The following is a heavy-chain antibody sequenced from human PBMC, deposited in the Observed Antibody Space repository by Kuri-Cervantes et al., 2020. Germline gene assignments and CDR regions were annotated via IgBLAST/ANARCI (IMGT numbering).Heavy chain of an antibody. CDR3: ARAQASAYGMDV. V-gene: IGHV3-23*01. CDR2: ISVDGGAT. J-gene: IGHJ6*02. CDR1: GFTFNNYA. Sequence: GESLKISCAASGFTFNNYAMSWVRQAPGKGLEWVSAISVDGGATFSADSVKGRFTISRDNSKSTVYLQMNSLKAEDTAGYYCARAQASAYGMDVWGQGTTVTVSS.